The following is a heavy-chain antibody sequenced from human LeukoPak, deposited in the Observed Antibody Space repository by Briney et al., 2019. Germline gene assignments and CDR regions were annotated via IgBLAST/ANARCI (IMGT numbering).Heavy chain of an antibody. J-gene: IGHJ4*02. D-gene: IGHD2-15*01. CDR3: ARNSCPGGSCYENRGYLDF. CDR1: GGSISSGGYY. V-gene: IGHV4-61*02. CDR2: IYTSGST. Sequence: QASQTLSLTCTVSGGSISSGGYYWSWIRQPAGKGLEWIGRIYTSGSTNYNPSLKSRVTISVDTSKNQFSLKLNSVTAADTAVYFCARNSCPGGSCYENRGYLDFWGQGTLVTVSS.